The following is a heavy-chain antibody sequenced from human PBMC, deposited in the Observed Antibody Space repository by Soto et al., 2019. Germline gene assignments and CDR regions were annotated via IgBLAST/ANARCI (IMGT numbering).Heavy chain of an antibody. V-gene: IGHV4-39*01. CDR1: GGSISSSSYY. CDR3: ARRGSSSWYGY. D-gene: IGHD6-13*01. CDR2: IYYSGST. J-gene: IGHJ4*02. Sequence: SETLSLTCTVSGGSISSSSYYWGWIRQPPGKGLEWIGSIYYSGSTYYNPSLKSRVIISVDTSKNQFSLKLSSVTAADTAVYYCARRGSSSWYGYWGQGTLVTVSS.